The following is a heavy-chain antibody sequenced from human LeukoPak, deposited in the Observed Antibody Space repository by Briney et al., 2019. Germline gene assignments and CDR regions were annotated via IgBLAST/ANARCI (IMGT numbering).Heavy chain of an antibody. V-gene: IGHV4-39*07. D-gene: IGHD2/OR15-2a*01. Sequence: PSETLSLTCTVSGGSISSSAYHWGWIRQPPGKGLEWIGSIYHSGSTYYNPSLKSRVTISVDTSKNQFSLKLSSVTAADTAVYYCAGLGKISTGYFDYWGQGTLVTVSS. CDR1: GGSISSSAYH. CDR3: AGLGKISTGYFDY. CDR2: IYHSGST. J-gene: IGHJ4*02.